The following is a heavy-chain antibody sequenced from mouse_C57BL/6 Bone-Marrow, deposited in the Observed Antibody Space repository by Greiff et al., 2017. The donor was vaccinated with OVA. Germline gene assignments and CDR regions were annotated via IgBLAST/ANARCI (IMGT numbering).Heavy chain of an antibody. CDR2: INPYNGGT. Sequence: VQLQQSGPVLVKPGASVKMSCKASGYTFTDYYMNWVKQSHGKSLEWIGVINPYNGGTSYNQKFKGKATLTVDKSSSTAYMELNSLTSEDSAVYYCAREYYYGYDPAWFAYWGQGTLVTVSA. CDR1: GYTFTDYY. J-gene: IGHJ3*01. CDR3: AREYYYGYDPAWFAY. V-gene: IGHV1-19*01. D-gene: IGHD2-2*01.